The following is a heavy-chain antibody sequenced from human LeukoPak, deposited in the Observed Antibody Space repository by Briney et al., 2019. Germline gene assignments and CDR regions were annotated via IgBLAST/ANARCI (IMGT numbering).Heavy chain of an antibody. D-gene: IGHD4/OR15-4a*01. CDR3: TRRVLGQGGNY. CDR2: IRSKANSYAT. J-gene: IGHJ4*02. Sequence: GGSLRLPCAASGFTFSGSAMHWVRQASGKGLEWVGRIRSKANSYATAYAASVKGRFTISRDDSKNTAYLQMNSLKTEDTAVYYCTRRVLGQGGNYWGQGTLVTVSS. CDR1: GFTFSGSA. V-gene: IGHV3-73*01.